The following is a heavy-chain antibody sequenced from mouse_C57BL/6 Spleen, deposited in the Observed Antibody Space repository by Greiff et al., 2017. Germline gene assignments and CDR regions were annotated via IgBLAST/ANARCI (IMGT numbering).Heavy chain of an antibody. D-gene: IGHD1-1*01. CDR1: GFNFKDDY. CDR2: IDADNGDT. V-gene: IGHV14-4*01. J-gene: IGHJ2*01. CDR3: TTVLYYDGSSSGY. Sequence: EVKLQESGAELVRPGASVKLSCTASGFNFKDDYMHWVKQRPEQGLAWIGRIDADNGDTEYDSKVKGKATITADTSTNTSYLQLSSLNSEDTACYYCTTVLYYDGSSSGYWGQGTTLTVSS.